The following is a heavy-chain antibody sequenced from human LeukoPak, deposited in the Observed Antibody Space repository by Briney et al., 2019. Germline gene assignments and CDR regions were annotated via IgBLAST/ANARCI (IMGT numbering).Heavy chain of an antibody. D-gene: IGHD3-9*01. CDR2: ISRSSSSI. CDR3: ARDLHYDISY. V-gene: IGHV3-48*04. Sequence: GGSLRLACAASGFNFETYSMDWVRQAPGKGLEWVAYISRSSSSIYYADSVRGRFTVSRDNDRNLLYLQMSSLKTEDTAMYFCARDLHYDISYWGQGTLVTVSS. J-gene: IGHJ4*02. CDR1: GFNFETYS.